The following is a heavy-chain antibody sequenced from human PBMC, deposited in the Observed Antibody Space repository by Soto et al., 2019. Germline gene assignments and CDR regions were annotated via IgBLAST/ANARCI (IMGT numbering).Heavy chain of an antibody. D-gene: IGHD5-18*01. Sequence: EALRDTRTFSGGFISPYCRSWIRLTPEKGLGWVGYGYLSGNTNYNPSLKSRVSISVDMSKNQFSRKLSSVTAADTALYYGAREVDTEVGGLRFYDAFHIWGPGTKVTVS. CDR1: GGFISPYC. V-gene: IGHV4-59*01. CDR3: AREVDTEVGGLRFYDAFHI. CDR2: GYLSGNT. J-gene: IGHJ3*02.